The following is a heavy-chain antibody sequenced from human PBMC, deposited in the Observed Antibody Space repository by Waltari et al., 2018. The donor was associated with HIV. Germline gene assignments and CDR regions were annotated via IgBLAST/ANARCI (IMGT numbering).Heavy chain of an antibody. Sequence: EVQLVQSGPEVKKPGESLRISCQTYTYTFRDHWIGWVRQLPGKGLEWMGIIYPGDSDTRYSPSFQGQVTISADKSISTAYLQWNRLKASDTAMYYCARLVGKGSTDAFDVWGQGTMVTVSS. V-gene: IGHV5-51*01. CDR2: IYPGDSDT. D-gene: IGHD2-8*02. CDR1: TYTFRDHW. J-gene: IGHJ3*01. CDR3: ARLVGKGSTDAFDV.